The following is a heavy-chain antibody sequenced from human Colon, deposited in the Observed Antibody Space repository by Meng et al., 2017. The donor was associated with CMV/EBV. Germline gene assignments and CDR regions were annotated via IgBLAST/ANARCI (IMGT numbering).Heavy chain of an antibody. CDR1: GFTFSSYA. J-gene: IGHJ6*02. CDR3: AKDGRYYDFWSGYYNGMDV. V-gene: IGHV3-23*01. CDR2: ISGSGGST. D-gene: IGHD3-3*01. Sequence: RGSLRLSCAASGFTFSSYAMSWVRQAPGKGLEWVSAISGSGGSTYYADSVKGRFTISRDNSKNTLYLQMNSLRAEDTAVYYCAKDGRYYDFWSGYYNGMDVWGQGTTVTVSS.